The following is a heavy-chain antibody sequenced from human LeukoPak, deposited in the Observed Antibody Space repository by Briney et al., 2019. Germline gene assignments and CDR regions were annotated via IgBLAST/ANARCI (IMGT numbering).Heavy chain of an antibody. CDR1: GFTLSSYA. V-gene: IGHV3-23*01. Sequence: PGGSLRLSCADSGFTLSSYAMSWVRQAPGKGLEWVSTIRGSGGGTYYADSVKGRFTISRDNSKNTLYLQMNSLRDEDTALYYCAKAGIGVLGYFDYWGQGTLVTVSS. D-gene: IGHD6-19*01. CDR3: AKAGIGVLGYFDY. J-gene: IGHJ4*02. CDR2: IRGSGGGT.